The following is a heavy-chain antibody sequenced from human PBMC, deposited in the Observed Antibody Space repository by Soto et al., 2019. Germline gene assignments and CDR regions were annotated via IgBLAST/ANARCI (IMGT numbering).Heavy chain of an antibody. CDR1: GFTFSTHN. V-gene: IGHV3-48*01. CDR2: ISSSSTTI. CDR3: ARGLPYYSNMNV. J-gene: IGHJ6*03. Sequence: PGGSLRLSCAASGFTFSTHNMNWVRQAPGKGLEGGSYISSSSTTIYYADAVKGRVTISRDNAKDSLYLQMNSLRAEDTAVYYWARGLPYYSNMNVWAKGTTVTVS.